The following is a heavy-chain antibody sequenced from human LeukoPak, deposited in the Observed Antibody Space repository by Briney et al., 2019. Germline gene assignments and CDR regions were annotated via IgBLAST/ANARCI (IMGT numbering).Heavy chain of an antibody. CDR1: GGSIDSSCYY. CDR3: ARQRADYFYHYMDV. Sequence: PSETLSLTCTVSGGSIDSSCYYWDWIRQPPGKGLEWLGNIYYSGTTFYPSSLKSRVTISADMSKNQFSLRLTSVTAADTAVYYCARQRADYFYHYMDVWGKGTTVIVSS. CDR2: IYYSGTT. J-gene: IGHJ6*03. V-gene: IGHV4-39*01.